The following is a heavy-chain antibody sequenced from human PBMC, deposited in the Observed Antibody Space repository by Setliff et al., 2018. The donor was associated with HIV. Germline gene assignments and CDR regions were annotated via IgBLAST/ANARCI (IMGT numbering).Heavy chain of an antibody. J-gene: IGHJ4*02. D-gene: IGHD2-2*01. CDR3: ARQKKSSSWSPNDY. CDR2: INHTGST. V-gene: IGHV4-34*01. Sequence: SETLSLTCGVPSGPFSGYYWTWIRQPPGKGLEWIGEINHTGSTSYNPSLKSRVTLSIDTSKNQVSLRLTSVTAADTAVYYCARQKKSSSWSPNDYWGQGTLVTVSS. CDR1: SGPFSGYY.